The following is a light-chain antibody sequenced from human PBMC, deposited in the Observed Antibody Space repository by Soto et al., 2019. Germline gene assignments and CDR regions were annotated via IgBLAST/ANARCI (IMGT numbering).Light chain of an antibody. CDR1: SSDVGGYNY. CDR2: DVS. Sequence: QSALTQPASVSGSPGQSITISCTGTSSDVGGYNYVPWYQQHPGKAPKIMIYDVSNRPSGVSNRFSGSKSGNTAPLTISGLQAEDEADYYCSLYTSSSTWVFGGGTKLTVL. J-gene: IGLJ3*02. CDR3: SLYTSSSTWV. V-gene: IGLV2-14*01.